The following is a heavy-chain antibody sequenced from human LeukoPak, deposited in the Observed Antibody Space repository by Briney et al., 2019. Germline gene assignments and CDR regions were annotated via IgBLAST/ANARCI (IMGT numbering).Heavy chain of an antibody. CDR1: GYTFTDYH. CDR3: AREVGGTTLDFQH. D-gene: IGHD1-26*01. CDR2: INPNSGGT. J-gene: IGHJ1*01. Sequence: ASVKVSCKASGYTFTDYHMHWVRQAPGQGLEWMGRINPNSGGTNYAQEFQGRVTMTRDTSISTAYMELSRLRSDDTAVYYCAREVGGTTLDFQHWGQGTLVTVSS. V-gene: IGHV1-2*06.